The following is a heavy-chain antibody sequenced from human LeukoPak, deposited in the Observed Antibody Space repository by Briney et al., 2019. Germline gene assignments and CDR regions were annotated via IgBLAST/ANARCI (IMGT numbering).Heavy chain of an antibody. CDR2: VFQSGST. CDR1: GDSISTSSYY. CDR3: AKHYMGSSYNRALDY. V-gene: IGHV4-39*01. D-gene: IGHD3-10*01. Sequence: SETLSLTCTVSGDSISTSSYYWTWIRQPPGKGLEWIGSVFQSGSTYYSPSLKSRVTISVDMSKSQFSLKLSSVTAADTAIYYCAKHYMGSSYNRALDYWGQGTLVTVSS. J-gene: IGHJ4*02.